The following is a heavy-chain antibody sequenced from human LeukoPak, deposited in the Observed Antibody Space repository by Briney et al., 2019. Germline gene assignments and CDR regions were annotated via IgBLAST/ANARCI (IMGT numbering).Heavy chain of an antibody. CDR1: GFTVSGNY. CDR2: ICSGGTT. J-gene: IGHJ4*02. D-gene: IGHD4-23*01. CDR3: ARRAGGYSHPYDY. Sequence: GGSLRLSCAVSGFTVSGNYMSWVRQAPGKGLEWVSLICSGGTTYYADSVKGRFTISRDNSKNTLYLQMNSLRAEDTAVYYCARRAGGYSHPYDYWGQGILVTVS. V-gene: IGHV3-53*01.